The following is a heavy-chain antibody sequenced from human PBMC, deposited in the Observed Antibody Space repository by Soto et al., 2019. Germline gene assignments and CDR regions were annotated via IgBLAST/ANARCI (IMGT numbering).Heavy chain of an antibody. Sequence: GGSLRLSCAASGFTFSSYWMSWVRQAPGKGLEWVANIKQDGSEKNYVDSVKGRFTISRDNAENSLYLQMNSLRTADTAVYYCVRGSFVTHYYYYHMDVWGKGTPVTVSS. D-gene: IGHD2-21*02. CDR3: VRGSFVTHYYYYHMDV. CDR1: GFTFSSYW. V-gene: IGHV3-7*05. J-gene: IGHJ6*03. CDR2: IKQDGSEK.